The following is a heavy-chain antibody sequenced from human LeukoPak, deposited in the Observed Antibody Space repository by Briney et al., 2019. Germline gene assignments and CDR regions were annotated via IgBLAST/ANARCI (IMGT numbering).Heavy chain of an antibody. CDR3: AKGDMPIVARALDY. CDR2: LSGRGGGT. V-gene: IGHV3-23*01. Sequence: GGSLILSCAASVFTFSDYAMNWVRQAPGGGLEWVSALSGRGGGTYSADSLQGPFTISRNNYKNTLYLQMSRLRADNTAVYYCAKGDMPIVARALDYWGQGTLVTVSS. J-gene: IGHJ4*02. D-gene: IGHD5-12*01. CDR1: VFTFSDYA.